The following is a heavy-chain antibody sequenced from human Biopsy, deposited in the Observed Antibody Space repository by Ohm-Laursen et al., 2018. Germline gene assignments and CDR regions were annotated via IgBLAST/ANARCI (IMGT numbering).Heavy chain of an antibody. J-gene: IGHJ4*02. CDR2: IYYSGFT. D-gene: IGHD2-15*01. CDR3: ARCAGGGSCYAGFDH. Sequence: SDTLSLTYTVSGGSIRNFYWTWIRQSPGEGLEYIGYIYYSGFTHYNPSLKSRVAISVDTSRNQFSLKMNSLTAADTAVYFCARCAGGGSCYAGFDHWGRGSLVTVSS. CDR1: GGSIRNFY. V-gene: IGHV4-59*08.